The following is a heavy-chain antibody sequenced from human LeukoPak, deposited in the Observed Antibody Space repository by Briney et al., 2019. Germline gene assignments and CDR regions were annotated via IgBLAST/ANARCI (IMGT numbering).Heavy chain of an antibody. D-gene: IGHD6-19*01. Sequence: PSETLSLTCAVYGGSFSGYYWSWIRQPPGKGLEGIGEINHSGSTNYNPSLKSRVTISVDTSKTQFSLKLSSVTAADTAVYYCARGLGSSGWPGNYYYYMDVWGKGTTVTVSS. CDR1: GGSFSGYY. J-gene: IGHJ6*03. CDR2: INHSGST. CDR3: ARGLGSSGWPGNYYYYMDV. V-gene: IGHV4-34*01.